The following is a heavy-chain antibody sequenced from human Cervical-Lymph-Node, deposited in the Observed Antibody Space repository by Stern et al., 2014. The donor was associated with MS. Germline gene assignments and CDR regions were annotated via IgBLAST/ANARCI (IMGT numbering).Heavy chain of an antibody. Sequence: VRLVESGGGVVPPGTSLRLSCGGSGFKFRSKGLHWVRQAPGKGLEWVAYISHDGGKRSFADSVRGRFSISRDDFTKTMFLEMNPLRPDDTALYYCATRGPEDSTEYWGQGSLVTVSS. V-gene: IGHV3-30*03. CDR2: ISHDGGKR. J-gene: IGHJ4*02. CDR1: GFKFRSKG. CDR3: ATRGPEDSTEY. D-gene: IGHD2-21*01.